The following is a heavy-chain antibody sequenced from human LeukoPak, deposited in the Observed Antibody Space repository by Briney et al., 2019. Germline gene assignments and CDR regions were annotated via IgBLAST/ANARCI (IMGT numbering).Heavy chain of an antibody. CDR1: GFTFSSYA. J-gene: IGHJ4*02. CDR3: AKDHLVSYYYDSSGYFDY. Sequence: PGGSLRLSCAASGFTFSSYAMSWVRQAPGKGLEWVSAISGSGGSTYYADSVKGRFTISRDNSKNTLYLQMNSLRAEDTAVYYCAKDHLVSYYYDSSGYFDYWGQGTLVTVSS. D-gene: IGHD3-22*01. CDR2: ISGSGGST. V-gene: IGHV3-23*01.